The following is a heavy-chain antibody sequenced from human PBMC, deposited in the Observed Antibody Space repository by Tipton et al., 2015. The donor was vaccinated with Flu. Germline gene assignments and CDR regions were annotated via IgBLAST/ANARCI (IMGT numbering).Heavy chain of an antibody. Sequence: TLSLTCTVSGDSMSSYYWSWIRQPAGKGLEWIGRIYASGSTKYKASLKSRVTMSVDTSKNQFSLKLSSVTAADTAVYYCARVKYSGDAFDIWGRGTMVTVSS. D-gene: IGHD2-21*01. CDR3: ARVKYSGDAFDI. CDR1: GDSMSSYY. CDR2: IYASGST. J-gene: IGHJ3*02. V-gene: IGHV4-4*07.